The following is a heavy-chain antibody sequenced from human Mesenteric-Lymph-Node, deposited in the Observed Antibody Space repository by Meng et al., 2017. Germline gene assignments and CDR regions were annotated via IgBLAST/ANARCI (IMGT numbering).Heavy chain of an antibody. Sequence: QVQLGRFGGWGKKPGVSVKISCKAAGYTFTSYYMHWVRQAPGQGLEWMGRINPNSGGTNYAQKFQGRVTMTRDTSISTAYMELSRLRSDDTAVYYCARDSGYSYGYDFDYWGQGTLVTVSS. V-gene: IGHV1-2*06. CDR2: INPNSGGT. CDR3: ARDSGYSYGYDFDY. J-gene: IGHJ4*02. CDR1: GYTFTSYY. D-gene: IGHD5-18*01.